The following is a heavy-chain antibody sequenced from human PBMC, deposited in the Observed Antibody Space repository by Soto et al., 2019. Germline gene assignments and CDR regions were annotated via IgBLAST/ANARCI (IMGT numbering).Heavy chain of an antibody. D-gene: IGHD3-10*01. CDR2: IYYTGST. CDR1: GGSISSGGYY. V-gene: IGHV4-31*03. CDR3: ATLYMVRGVRTFDY. J-gene: IGHJ4*02. Sequence: QVQLQESGPGLVKPSQTLSLTCTVSGGSISSGGYYWSWIRQHPGKGLEWIGYIYYTGSTYYNPFLKSRVTISVDTSKNQFSLKLSSVTAADTAVYYCATLYMVRGVRTFDYWGQGTLVTVSS.